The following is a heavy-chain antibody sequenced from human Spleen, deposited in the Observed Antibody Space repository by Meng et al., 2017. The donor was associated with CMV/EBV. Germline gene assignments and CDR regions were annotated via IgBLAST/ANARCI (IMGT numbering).Heavy chain of an antibody. D-gene: IGHD2-2*02. J-gene: IGHJ6*02. CDR2: IIPIFGTA. CDR1: GGTFSSYA. Sequence: SVKVSCKASGGTFSSYAISWVRQAPGQGLEWMGGIIPIFGTANYAQKFQGRVTITTDESTSTAYMELSSLRSEDTAVYYCASISFIVVAPAAIDYYYGMDVWGQGTTVTVSS. V-gene: IGHV1-69*05. CDR3: ASISFIVVAPAAIDYYYGMDV.